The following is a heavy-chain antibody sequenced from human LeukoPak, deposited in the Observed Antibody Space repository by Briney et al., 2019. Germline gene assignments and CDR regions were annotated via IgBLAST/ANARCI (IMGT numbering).Heavy chain of an antibody. V-gene: IGHV4-31*03. J-gene: IGHJ4*02. CDR1: GGSISIGGYY. Sequence: SQTLSLTCTVSGGSISIGGYYWSWIRQHPGKGLEWIGYIYYSGITYYNPSLKSRFTMSVDTSKNQFSLYLSSVTAADTAVYYCARVTSGEFADYWGQGTLVTVSS. CDR2: IYYSGIT. CDR3: ARVTSGEFADY. D-gene: IGHD3-10*01.